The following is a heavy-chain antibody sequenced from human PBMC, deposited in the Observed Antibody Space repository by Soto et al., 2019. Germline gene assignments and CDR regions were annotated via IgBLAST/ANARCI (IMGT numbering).Heavy chain of an antibody. Sequence: EVQLVESGGGLVQPGGSLRLSCAASGFSFSTYWMDWVRQAPGKGLEWVANINQDGSEIFYVDSVKGRFTISRDNAKNSLYLQMNSRRAEDTAVYYCARPLDYWGKGTLVPVSS. V-gene: IGHV3-7*03. CDR2: INQDGSEI. CDR1: GFSFSTYW. CDR3: ARPLDY. J-gene: IGHJ4*02.